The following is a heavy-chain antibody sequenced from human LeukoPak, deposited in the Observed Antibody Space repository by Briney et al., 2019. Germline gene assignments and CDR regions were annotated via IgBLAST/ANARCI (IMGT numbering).Heavy chain of an antibody. CDR2: ISGSGGSI. Sequence: PGGSLRLSCAASGFTFSSYAMSWVRQAPGKGLEWVSAISGSGGSIYYADSVKGRFTISRDNSKNTLYLQMNSLRAEDTAVYYCAKDPGSGRVTIFHFDYWGQGTLVTVSS. V-gene: IGHV3-23*01. CDR1: GFTFSSYA. CDR3: AKDPGSGRVTIFHFDY. D-gene: IGHD3-3*01. J-gene: IGHJ4*02.